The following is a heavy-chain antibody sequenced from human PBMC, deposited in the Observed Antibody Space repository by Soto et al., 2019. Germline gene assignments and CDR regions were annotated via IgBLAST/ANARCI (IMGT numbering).Heavy chain of an antibody. V-gene: IGHV4-59*08. CDR2: IFYSGTN. D-gene: IGHD6-25*01. Sequence: VQLQESGPGLVKPSETLSLTCSVSGGSISSYYWSWIRQPPGKGLEWIGYIFYSGTNNYNPSLKTRVTMSVDTSTNQFSRKLSSVTAADTAVYYCARHACSDSAFDPWGQGTLVTVSS. J-gene: IGHJ5*02. CDR1: GGSISSYY. CDR3: ARHACSDSAFDP.